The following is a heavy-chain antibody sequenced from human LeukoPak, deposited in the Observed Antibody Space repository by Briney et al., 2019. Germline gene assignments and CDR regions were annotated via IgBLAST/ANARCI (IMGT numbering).Heavy chain of an antibody. CDR1: GYTFTSYG. D-gene: IGHD6-19*01. V-gene: IGHV1-18*01. CDR3: ARLSDSSGWSPASN. CDR2: ISAYNGNT. J-gene: IGHJ1*01. Sequence: ASVKVSCKASGYTFTSYGISWVRQAPGRGLEWMGWISAYNGNTNYAQKLQGRVTMTTDTSTNTAYMELRRLRSEDTAVYYCARLSDSSGWSPASNWGQGTLVSVSS.